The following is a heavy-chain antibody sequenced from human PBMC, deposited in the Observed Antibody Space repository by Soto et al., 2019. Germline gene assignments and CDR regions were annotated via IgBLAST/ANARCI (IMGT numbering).Heavy chain of an antibody. Sequence: EVQLVESGGGLVQPGGSLRLSCAASGFTFSDHYMDWVRQAPGKGLEWVGRIRNKVNSYTTEYAASVKGRFTISRDDSKYSLYLQMNSLKTEDTAVYYCARHIPYHGKDIWGQGTTLTVSS. V-gene: IGHV3-72*01. D-gene: IGHD2-21*01. CDR2: IRNKVNSYTT. CDR1: GFTFSDHY. CDR3: ARHIPYHGKDI. J-gene: IGHJ6*02.